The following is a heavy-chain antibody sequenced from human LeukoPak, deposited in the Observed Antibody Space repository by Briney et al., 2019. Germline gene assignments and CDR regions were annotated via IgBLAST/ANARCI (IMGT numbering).Heavy chain of an antibody. CDR3: ARDLGVVPGRRWYFDL. CDR2: INPSGGST. D-gene: IGHD2-2*01. CDR1: GYTFTGYY. Sequence: ASVKVSCKASGYTFTGYYMHWVRQAPGQGLEWMGWINPSGGSTSYAQKFQGRVTMTRDTSTSTVYMELSSLRSEDTAVYYCARDLGVVPGRRWYFDLWGRGTLVTVSS. V-gene: IGHV1-46*01. J-gene: IGHJ2*01.